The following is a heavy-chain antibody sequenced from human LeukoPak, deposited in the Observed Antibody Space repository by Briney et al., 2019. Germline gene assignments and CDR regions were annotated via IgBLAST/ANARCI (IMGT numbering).Heavy chain of an antibody. V-gene: IGHV6-1*01. CDR3: ARDQDGVDAFDI. J-gene: IGHJ3*02. Sequence: SQTLSLTCAISGDSVSSNTATWNWIRQSPSRGLEWLGRTYYRSKWYNGYSVSVKSRIVINPDTSKNQFSLQLNSVTPEDTAVYYCARDQDGVDAFDIWGQGTMVTVSS. CDR2: TYYRSKWYN. CDR1: GDSVSSNTAT. D-gene: IGHD4-17*01.